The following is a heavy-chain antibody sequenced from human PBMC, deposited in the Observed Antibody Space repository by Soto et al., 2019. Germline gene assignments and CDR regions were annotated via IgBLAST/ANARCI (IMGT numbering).Heavy chain of an antibody. CDR2: INHSGST. CDR3: ARDKRITSFGVVIEGGPTDYYGMDV. V-gene: IGHV4-34*01. D-gene: IGHD3-3*01. CDR1: GGSFSGYY. J-gene: IGHJ6*02. Sequence: SETLSLTCAVYGGSFSGYYWSWIRQPPGKGLEGIGEINHSGSTNYNPSLKHRVTISVDTSKNQFSLKLSSVTAADTAVYYCARDKRITSFGVVIEGGPTDYYGMDVWGQGTTVS.